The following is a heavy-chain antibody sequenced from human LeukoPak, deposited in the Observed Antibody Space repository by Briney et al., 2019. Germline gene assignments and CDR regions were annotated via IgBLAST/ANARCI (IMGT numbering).Heavy chain of an antibody. D-gene: IGHD3-10*01. CDR2: ISGSGGST. Sequence: GGSLRLFCAASGFTFSSYAMSWVRQAPGKGLEWVSAISGSGGSTYYADSVKGRFTISRDNSKNTLYLQMNSLRAEDTAVYYCAKEHRTPLLWFGELENWFDPWGQGTLVTVSS. CDR1: GFTFSSYA. CDR3: AKEHRTPLLWFGELENWFDP. J-gene: IGHJ5*02. V-gene: IGHV3-23*01.